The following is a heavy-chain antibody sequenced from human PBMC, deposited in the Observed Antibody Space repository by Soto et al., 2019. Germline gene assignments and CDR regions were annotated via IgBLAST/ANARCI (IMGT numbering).Heavy chain of an antibody. Sequence: GGSLRLSCEASGFTFTDYIINWVRQAPGKGLEWVSSISSTSNYIYYADSVKGRFTISRDNAKNSLSLQMNSLRAEDTAVYYCARGGPRCDYWGQGTLVTVSS. CDR1: GFTFTDYI. CDR2: ISSTSNYI. V-gene: IGHV3-21*01. D-gene: IGHD3-16*01. J-gene: IGHJ4*02. CDR3: ARGGPRCDY.